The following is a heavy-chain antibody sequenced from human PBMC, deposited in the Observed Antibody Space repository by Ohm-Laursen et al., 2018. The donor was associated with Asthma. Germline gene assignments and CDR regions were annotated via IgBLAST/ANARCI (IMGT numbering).Heavy chain of an antibody. J-gene: IGHJ2*01. CDR2: IWHDGSNK. CDR1: GFTFSSYG. Sequence: SLRLSCTASGFTFSSYGMHWVRQAPGKGLEWVAVIWHDGSNKYYADSVKGRFTISRDNSKNTLYLQMNSLRAEDTAVYYCAREGYCSSPSCYEIFWYFDLWGRGTLVTVSS. V-gene: IGHV3-33*01. D-gene: IGHD2-2*01. CDR3: AREGYCSSPSCYEIFWYFDL.